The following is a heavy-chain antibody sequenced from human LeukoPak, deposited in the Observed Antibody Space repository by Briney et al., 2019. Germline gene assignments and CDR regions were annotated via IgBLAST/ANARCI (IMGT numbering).Heavy chain of an antibody. V-gene: IGHV1-69*02. Sequence: SVKVSCKASGYTFTGYYMHWVRQAPGQGLEWMGRIIPILGIANYAQKFQGRVTITADKSTSTAYMELSSLRSEDTAVYYCARRAVAGPSFDYWGQGTLVTVSS. CDR3: ARRAVAGPSFDY. J-gene: IGHJ4*02. CDR2: IIPILGIA. CDR1: GYTFTGYY. D-gene: IGHD6-19*01.